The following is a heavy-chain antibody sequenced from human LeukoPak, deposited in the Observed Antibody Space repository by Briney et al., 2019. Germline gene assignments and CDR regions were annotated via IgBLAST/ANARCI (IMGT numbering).Heavy chain of an antibody. CDR3: ARGASPLGAWIQLWPDAFDI. CDR2: IYYSGST. CDR1: GGSISSYY. J-gene: IGHJ3*02. D-gene: IGHD5-18*01. V-gene: IGHV4-59*01. Sequence: SETLSLTCTVSGGSISSYYWSWIRQPPGKGLEWIGYIYYSGSTNYNPSLKSRVSISVDTSKNQFSLKLSSVTAADTAVYYCARGASPLGAWIQLWPDAFDIWGQGTMVTVSS.